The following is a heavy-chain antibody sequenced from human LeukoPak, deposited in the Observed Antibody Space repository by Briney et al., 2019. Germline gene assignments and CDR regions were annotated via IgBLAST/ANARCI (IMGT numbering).Heavy chain of an antibody. CDR1: GGTFSSYA. V-gene: IGHV1-18*01. CDR3: ARRGSGHYSFDY. CDR2: ISAYNGNT. Sequence: ASVKLSCKASGGTFSSYAISWVRQAPGQGLEWMGWISAYNGNTNYAQKLQGRVTMTTDTSTSTAYMELRSLRSDDTAVYYCARRGSGHYSFDYWGQGTLVTVSS. D-gene: IGHD3-22*01. J-gene: IGHJ4*02.